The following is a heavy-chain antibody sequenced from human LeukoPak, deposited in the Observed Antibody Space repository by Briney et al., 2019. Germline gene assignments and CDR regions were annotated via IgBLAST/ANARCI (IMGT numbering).Heavy chain of an antibody. CDR2: ISAYNGNT. CDR3: ARDFPVVVVAATLDY. J-gene: IGHJ4*02. D-gene: IGHD2-15*01. V-gene: IGHV1-18*01. CDR1: GYTFISYG. Sequence: ASVKVSCKASGYTFISYGISWVRQAPGQGLEWMGWISAYNGNTNYAQKLQGRVTMTTDTSTSTAYMELRSLRSDDTAVYYCARDFPVVVVAATLDYWGQGTLVTVSS.